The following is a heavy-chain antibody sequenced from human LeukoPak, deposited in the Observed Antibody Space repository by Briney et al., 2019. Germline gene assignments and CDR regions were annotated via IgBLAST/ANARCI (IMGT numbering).Heavy chain of an antibody. Sequence: PSETLSLTCTVSGGSISSYYWSWIRQPAGKGLEWIGRIYTSGSTNYNPSLKSRVTMSVDTSKNQFSLKLSSVTAADTAVYYCARVSFASIAAVTYYFDYWGQGTLVTVSS. D-gene: IGHD6-13*01. CDR1: GGSISSYY. V-gene: IGHV4-4*07. J-gene: IGHJ4*02. CDR2: IYTSGST. CDR3: ARVSFASIAAVTYYFDY.